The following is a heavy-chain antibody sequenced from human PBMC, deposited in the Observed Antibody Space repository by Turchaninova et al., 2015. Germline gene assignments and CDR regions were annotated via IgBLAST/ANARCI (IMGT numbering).Heavy chain of an antibody. CDR2: IISDESSA. CDR3: TTGEVHSGTYDY. Sequence: VQLVESGGGLVQPGGSLRLSCAASGLTLSHYWMHWVRQVSGKGLVWVARIISDESSATYADFVRGRFTISRDNAKNALFLQMNNLEAEVTGVYYCTTGEVHSGTYDYWGQGTLVTVSS. J-gene: IGHJ4*02. D-gene: IGHD4-17*01. V-gene: IGHV3-74*01. CDR1: GLTLSHYW.